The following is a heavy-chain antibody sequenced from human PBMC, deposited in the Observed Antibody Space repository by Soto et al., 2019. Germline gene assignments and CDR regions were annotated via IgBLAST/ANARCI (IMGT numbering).Heavy chain of an antibody. J-gene: IGHJ4*02. CDR1: GFTVSSNY. D-gene: IGHD6-13*01. V-gene: IGHV3-66*01. CDR2: MYSGGNT. Sequence: GSLRLSCAASGFTVSSNYMNWVRQAPGKGLEWVSVMYSGGNTYYADSVKGRFTISRDTSKNTLYLQMNSLRAEDTAVYYCASTGIPGDGTLDYWGQGTLVTVSS. CDR3: ASTGIPGDGTLDY.